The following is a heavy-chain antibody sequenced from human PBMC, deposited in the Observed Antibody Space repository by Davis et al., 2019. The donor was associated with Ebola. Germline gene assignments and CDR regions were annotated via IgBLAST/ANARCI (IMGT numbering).Heavy chain of an antibody. CDR3: AKEVFMVAAILYYFDY. Sequence: PGGSLRLSCAASGFTFSGSGMHWVRQASGKGLEWVGRIRSKANSYATAYAASVKGRFTISRDDSKNTAYLQMNSLRAEDTAVYYCAKEVFMVAAILYYFDYWGQGTLVTVSS. D-gene: IGHD2-15*01. CDR1: GFTFSGSG. V-gene: IGHV3-73*01. J-gene: IGHJ4*02. CDR2: IRSKANSYAT.